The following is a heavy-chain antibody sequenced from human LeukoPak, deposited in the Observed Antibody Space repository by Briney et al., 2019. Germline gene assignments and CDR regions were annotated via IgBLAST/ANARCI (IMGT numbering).Heavy chain of an antibody. D-gene: IGHD5-24*01. CDR2: IWIDSGNT. J-gene: IGHJ4*02. CDR1: GFTFSDYS. V-gene: IGHV3-48*01. CDR3: ARDYKYAFDN. Sequence: GGSLRLSCAASGFTFSDYSMNWVRQAPGKGLEWISYIWIDSGNTSYADSVKGRFTISGDKAKNSMYLQMNSLRVEDTVVYYCARDYKYAFDNWGQGTLVTVSS.